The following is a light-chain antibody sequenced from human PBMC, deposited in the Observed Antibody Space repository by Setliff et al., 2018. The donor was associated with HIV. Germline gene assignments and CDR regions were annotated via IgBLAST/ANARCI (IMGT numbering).Light chain of an antibody. CDR3: SSYTSTNTLV. CDR1: SSDVGSYNY. CDR2: DVS. Sequence: QSALTQPASVSRSPGQSITISCTGTSSDVGSYNYVSWYQQHPGKAPKLVLYDVSNRPSGVSNRFSGSKSGNTASLTISGLQVEDEADYYCSSYTSTNTLVFGGGTKVTVL. V-gene: IGLV2-14*03. J-gene: IGLJ3*02.